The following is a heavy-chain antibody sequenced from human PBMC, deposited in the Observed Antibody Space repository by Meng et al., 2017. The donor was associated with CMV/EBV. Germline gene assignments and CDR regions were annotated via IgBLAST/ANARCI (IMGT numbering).Heavy chain of an antibody. V-gene: IGHV3-30*02. J-gene: IGHJ4*02. Sequence: GESLKISCAASGFTFSSYAMHWVRQAPGKGLEWVAFIRYDGSNKYYADSVKGRFTISRDNSKDTLYLQMNSLRAEDTAVYYCAKVGRGYSYGPIDYWGQGTLVTVSS. CDR2: IRYDGSNK. D-gene: IGHD5-18*01. CDR1: GFTFSSYA. CDR3: AKVGRGYSYGPIDY.